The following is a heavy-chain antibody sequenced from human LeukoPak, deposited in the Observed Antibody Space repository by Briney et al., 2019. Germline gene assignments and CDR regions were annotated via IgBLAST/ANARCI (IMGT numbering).Heavy chain of an antibody. CDR3: AKGWGEGYCFDY. Sequence: GGSLRLSCAASGFTFSRYSMNWVRQAPGKGLEWVSAISGSGGSTYYADSVKGRFTISRDNSKNTLYLQMNSLRAEDTAVYYCAKGWGEGYCFDYWGQGTLVTVSS. CDR2: ISGSGGST. D-gene: IGHD3-10*01. CDR1: GFTFSRYS. J-gene: IGHJ4*02. V-gene: IGHV3-23*01.